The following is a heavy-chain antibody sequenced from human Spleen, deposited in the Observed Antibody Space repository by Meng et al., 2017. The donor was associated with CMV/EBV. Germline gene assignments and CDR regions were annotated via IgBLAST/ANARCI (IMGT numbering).Heavy chain of an antibody. CDR3: LRGHYEGA. CDR1: GFTFNNFW. CDR2: IKEDGSEK. Sequence: GGSLRLSCCPTSGFTFNNFWMNWVRQAPGKGLEWVANIKEDGSEKYYVDSVKGRFTISRDNAKDSLYLQMNSLRVDDTAVYYCLRGHYEGAWGHGTLVTVSS. V-gene: IGHV3-7*01. D-gene: IGHD3-16*01. J-gene: IGHJ5*01.